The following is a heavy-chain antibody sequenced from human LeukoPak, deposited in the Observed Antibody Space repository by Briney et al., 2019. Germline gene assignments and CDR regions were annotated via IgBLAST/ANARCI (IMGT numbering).Heavy chain of an antibody. CDR2: IRWNSGSI. J-gene: IGHJ3*02. V-gene: IGHV3-9*01. D-gene: IGHD3-22*01. Sequence: PGGSLRLSCAASGFTFDDYAMHWVRHAQGKGLEWVSGIRWNSGSIGYADSVKGRFTISRDNAKNSLYLQMNSLRAEDTDLYYCAKDNYYDSSGYWGDAFDIWGQGTMVTVSS. CDR1: GFTFDDYA. CDR3: AKDNYYDSSGYWGDAFDI.